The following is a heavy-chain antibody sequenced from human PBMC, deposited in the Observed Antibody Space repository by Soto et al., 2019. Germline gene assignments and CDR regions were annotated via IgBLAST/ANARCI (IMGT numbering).Heavy chain of an antibody. CDR2: INPNSGGT. V-gene: IGHV1-2*02. Sequence: ASVKVSCKASGYTFTGYYMHWVRQAPGQGLEWMGWINPNSGGTNYAQKFQGRVTMTRDTSISTAYMELSRLRSDDTAVYYCARGNNYYFWSGYSGAFDIWGQGTMVTVSS. CDR1: GYTFTGYY. CDR3: ARGNNYYFWSGYSGAFDI. D-gene: IGHD3-3*01. J-gene: IGHJ3*02.